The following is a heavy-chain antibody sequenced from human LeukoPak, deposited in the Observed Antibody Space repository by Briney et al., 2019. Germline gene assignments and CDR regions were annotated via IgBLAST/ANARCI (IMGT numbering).Heavy chain of an antibody. CDR1: RFAFDDYA. CDR3: ARSGHYGIDL. CDR2: ITWDGITT. D-gene: IGHD3-3*01. Sequence: GGSLRLSCVASRFAFDDYAMDWVRQPPGKGLEWVSFITWDGITTSYVDSAKGRFTISRDNSKNSLYLQLDSLRVEDSALYYCARSGHYGIDLWGQGTMVTVSS. V-gene: IGHV3-43D*04. J-gene: IGHJ3*01.